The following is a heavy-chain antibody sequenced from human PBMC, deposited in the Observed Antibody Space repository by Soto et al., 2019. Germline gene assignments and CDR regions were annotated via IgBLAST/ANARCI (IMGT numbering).Heavy chain of an antibody. V-gene: IGHV4-34*01. D-gene: IGHD6-19*01. CDR2: INHSGST. CDR3: ARGWDPTAVAAPYYFDY. CDR1: GGSFSGYY. J-gene: IGHJ4*02. Sequence: SETLSLTCAVYGGSFSGYYWSWIRQPPGKGLEWIGEINHSGSTNYNPSLKSRVTISVDTSKNQFSLKLSSVTAADTAVYYCARGWDPTAVAAPYYFDYWGQGTLVTVSS.